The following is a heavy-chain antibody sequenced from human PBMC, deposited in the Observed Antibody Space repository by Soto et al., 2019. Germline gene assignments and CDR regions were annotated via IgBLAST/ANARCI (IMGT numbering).Heavy chain of an antibody. D-gene: IGHD3-9*01. CDR3: ARVQRYYDILTGPAYFDY. CDR1: GGSISSGGYY. J-gene: IGHJ4*02. CDR2: IYYSGST. Sequence: SETLSLTCTVSGGSISSGGYYWSWIRQHPGKGLEWIGYIYYSGSTYYNPSLKSRVTISVDTSKNQFSLKLSSVTAADTAVYYCARVQRYYDILTGPAYFDYWGQGTLVTVSS. V-gene: IGHV4-31*03.